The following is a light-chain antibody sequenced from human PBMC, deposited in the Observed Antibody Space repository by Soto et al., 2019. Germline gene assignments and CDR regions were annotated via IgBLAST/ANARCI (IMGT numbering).Light chain of an antibody. J-gene: IGLJ2*01. CDR2: EVS. V-gene: IGLV2-14*01. CDR3: SSYTTSSSVV. Sequence: QSALTQPASVSGSPGQSITISCTGTNSDVGAYNYVSWYQQHPGKAPKFVVYEVSNRPSGVSDRFSGSKSGNTASLTISGLQAEDEADYYCSSYTTSSSVVFGGGTKVTVL. CDR1: NSDVGAYNY.